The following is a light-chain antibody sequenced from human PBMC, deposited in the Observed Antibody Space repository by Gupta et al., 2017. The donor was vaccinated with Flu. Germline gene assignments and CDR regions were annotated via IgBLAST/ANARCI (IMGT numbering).Light chain of an antibody. J-gene: IGKJ3*01. CDR1: QSVSSNF. CDR3: QQVGSIAFT. V-gene: IGKV3-20*01. Sequence: GERATPSCRASQSVSSNFLAWYQQKPGKAPRLLMSGASYRATGIPDRFSGSVSGTDFTLTISRLETGDFAVYYCQQVGSIAFTFGTGNKV. CDR2: GAS.